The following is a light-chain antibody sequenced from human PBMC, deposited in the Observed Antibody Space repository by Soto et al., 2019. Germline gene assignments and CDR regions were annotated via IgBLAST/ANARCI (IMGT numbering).Light chain of an antibody. CDR1: SSDVGGSNF. J-gene: IGLJ3*02. Sequence: QSALTQPRSVSGSPGQSVTISCTGTSSDVGGSNFVSWYQQHAGKAPKLVIYDVSKRPSGVPDRFSGSKSGNAASLTISGLQVEDEADYYCCSYAGNSLWVFGGGTKHTVL. CDR3: CSYAGNSLWV. V-gene: IGLV2-11*01. CDR2: DVS.